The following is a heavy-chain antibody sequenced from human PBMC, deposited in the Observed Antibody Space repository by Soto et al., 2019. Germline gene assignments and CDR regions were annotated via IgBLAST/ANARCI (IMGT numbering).Heavy chain of an antibody. CDR1: GYTFTSYV. CDR3: ARSCSGGSCYSEAYFDY. V-gene: IGHV1-3*01. CDR2: INAGNGNT. D-gene: IGHD2-15*01. J-gene: IGHJ4*02. Sequence: ASVKGSCKASGYTFTSYVMHWGRQAPGQRFEWMGWINAGNGNTKYSQKFQGRVTITRDTSASTAYMELSSLRSEDTAVYYCARSCSGGSCYSEAYFDYWGQGTLVTVSS.